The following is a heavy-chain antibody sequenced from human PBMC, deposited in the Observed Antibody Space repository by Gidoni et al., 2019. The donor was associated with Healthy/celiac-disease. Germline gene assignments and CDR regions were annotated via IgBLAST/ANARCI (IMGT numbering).Heavy chain of an antibody. CDR3: ECYSGYDFGVGPPYYFDY. Sequence: EVQLLESGGGLVQPGGSLRLSCAASGFTFSSYAMSWVRQAPGKGLEWVSAISGSGGSTYYADSVKGRFTISRDNSKNTLYLQMNSLRAEDTAVYYCECYSGYDFGVGPPYYFDYWGQGTLVTVSS. J-gene: IGHJ4*02. V-gene: IGHV3-23*01. CDR1: GFTFSSYA. CDR2: ISGSGGST. D-gene: IGHD5-12*01.